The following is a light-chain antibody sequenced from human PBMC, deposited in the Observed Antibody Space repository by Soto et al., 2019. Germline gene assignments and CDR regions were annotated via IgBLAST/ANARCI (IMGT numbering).Light chain of an antibody. V-gene: IGKV1-39*01. CDR3: QQSYSTPRT. CDR2: AAS. Sequence: DIQMTRSPSSLSASVGDRVTINCRASQSISSYLNWYQQKPGKAPKLLIYAASSLQSGVSSRFSGSGSGTDFTLTISSLQPEDFATYYCQQSYSTPRTFGQGTKVDIK. J-gene: IGKJ1*01. CDR1: QSISSY.